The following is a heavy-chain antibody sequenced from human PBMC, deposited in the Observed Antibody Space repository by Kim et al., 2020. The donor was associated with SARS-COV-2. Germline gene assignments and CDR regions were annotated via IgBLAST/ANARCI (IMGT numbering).Heavy chain of an antibody. CDR1: GDSISSYY. Sequence: SETLSLTCTVSGDSISSYYWSWIRQPPGKRLEWIGYIYYSGSTNYNPSLKSRVTISVDTSKNQFYLKLTSATAADTAVYYCARFRLNSGRYYGYTYYGM. CDR3: ARFRLNSGRYYGYTYYGM. J-gene: IGHJ6*01. D-gene: IGHD1-26*01. CDR2: IYYSGST. V-gene: IGHV4-59*01.